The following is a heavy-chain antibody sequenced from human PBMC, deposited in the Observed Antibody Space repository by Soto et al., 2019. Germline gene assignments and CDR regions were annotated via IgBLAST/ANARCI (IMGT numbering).Heavy chain of an antibody. CDR2: IYYSGST. CDR3: ARNRAVAGTCYDY. CDR1: GGSISSGGYY. Sequence: SETLSLTCTVSGGSISSGGYYWSWIRQHPGKGLECIGYIYYSGSTYYNPSLKSRVTMSVDTSKNQFSLKLSSVTAADTAVYYCARNRAVAGTCYDYWGQGALVTVSS. V-gene: IGHV4-31*03. J-gene: IGHJ4*02. D-gene: IGHD6-19*01.